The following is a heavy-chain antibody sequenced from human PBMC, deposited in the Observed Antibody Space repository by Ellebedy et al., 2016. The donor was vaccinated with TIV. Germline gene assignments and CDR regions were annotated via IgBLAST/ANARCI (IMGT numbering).Heavy chain of an antibody. D-gene: IGHD7-27*01. J-gene: IGHJ4*02. CDR1: GGPFSSYV. V-gene: IGHV1-69*13. CDR3: ARDSATGDEAFDY. Sequence: SVKVSCXASGGPFSSYVINWVRQAPGQGLEWVGGIIPVSGTPKYAQKFQGRLTITADESTRTAYMELSSLTSGDTAVYYCARDSATGDEAFDYWGQGTLVTVSS. CDR2: IIPVSGTP.